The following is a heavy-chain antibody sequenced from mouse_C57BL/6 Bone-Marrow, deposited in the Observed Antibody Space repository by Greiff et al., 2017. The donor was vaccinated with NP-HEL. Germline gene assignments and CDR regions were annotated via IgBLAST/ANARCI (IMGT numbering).Heavy chain of an antibody. CDR3: ATYGSSYWYFDV. CDR2: INPGSGGT. D-gene: IGHD1-1*01. Sequence: VQVVESGAELVRPGTSVKVSCKASGYAFTNYLIEWVKQRPGQGLEWIGVINPGSGGTNYNEKFKGKATLTADKSSSTAYMQLSSLTSEDSAVYFCATYGSSYWYFDVWGTGTTVTVSS. CDR1: GYAFTNYL. V-gene: IGHV1-54*01. J-gene: IGHJ1*03.